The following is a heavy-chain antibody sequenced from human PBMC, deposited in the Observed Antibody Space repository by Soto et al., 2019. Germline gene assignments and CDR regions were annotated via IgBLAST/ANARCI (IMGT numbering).Heavy chain of an antibody. CDR1: GYTFTTYG. J-gene: IGHJ6*02. CDR2: INTHNGNT. V-gene: IGHV1-18*01. D-gene: IGHD3-10*01. Sequence: GASVMLSCKASGYTFTTYGISWVRQAPGQGLEWLGWINTHNGNTNYAQNLQGRVIMTADTSTSTAYMELRSLRSDDTAIYYCTREGSAPYYYYGMDAWGQGTTVTGSS. CDR3: TREGSAPYYYYGMDA.